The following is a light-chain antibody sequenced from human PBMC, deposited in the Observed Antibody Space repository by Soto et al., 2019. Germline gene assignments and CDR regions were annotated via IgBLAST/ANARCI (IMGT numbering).Light chain of an antibody. CDR2: DAS. J-gene: IGKJ5*01. V-gene: IGKV3-11*01. CDR3: QQRSNWPIT. Sequence: EIVLTQSPATLSLSPGERATPSCRASQSVGSFLAWYQQTPGQAPRLLIYDASNKATGIPARFSGSGSGTDFTLVISSLEPEDFAVYYCQQRSNWPITFGQGTRLEIK. CDR1: QSVGSF.